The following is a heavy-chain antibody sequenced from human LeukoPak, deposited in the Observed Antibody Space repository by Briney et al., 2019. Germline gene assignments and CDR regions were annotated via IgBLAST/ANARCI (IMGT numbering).Heavy chain of an antibody. CDR3: AKDPSLLWFGEFPPNFDY. J-gene: IGHJ4*02. D-gene: IGHD3-10*01. CDR1: GFTFSSYA. Sequence: GGSLRLSCAASGFTFSSYAMSWVRQAPGKGLEWVSAISGSGGSTYYADSVKGRFTISRDNSKNTLYLQMNSLRAEDTAVYYCAKDPSLLWFGEFPPNFDYWGQGTLVTVSP. V-gene: IGHV3-23*01. CDR2: ISGSGGST.